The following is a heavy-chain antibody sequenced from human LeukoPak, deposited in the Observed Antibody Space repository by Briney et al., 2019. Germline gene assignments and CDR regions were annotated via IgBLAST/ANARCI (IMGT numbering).Heavy chain of an antibody. CDR2: ISSGSSTI. V-gene: IGHV3-48*02. CDR1: GFTFSTYS. J-gene: IGHJ3*01. CDR3: ARDPAAIDTVRNDALDL. Sequence: PGRSLRLSCAASGFTFSTYSMNWVRQAPGKGLEWVSYISSGSSTIYYADSVKGRFTISRDNVKISLYLQMSSARDEDTAVYYCARDPAAIDTVRNDALDLWGRGTMVTVS. D-gene: IGHD4-17*01.